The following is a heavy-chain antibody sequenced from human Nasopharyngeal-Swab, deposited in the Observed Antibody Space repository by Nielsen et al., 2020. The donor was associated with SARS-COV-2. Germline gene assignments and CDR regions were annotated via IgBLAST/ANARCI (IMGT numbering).Heavy chain of an antibody. D-gene: IGHD2-15*01. CDR1: GYTLTELS. CDR2: FDPEDGET. CDR3: AADVVVVRGMDV. V-gene: IGHV1-24*01. J-gene: IGHJ6*02. Sequence: ASVKVSCKVSGYTLTELSMHWVRQAPGKGLEWMGGFDPEDGETIYAQKFQGRVTMTEDTSTDTAYMELSSLRSEDTAVYYCAADVVVVRGMDVWGQGTTVTVSS.